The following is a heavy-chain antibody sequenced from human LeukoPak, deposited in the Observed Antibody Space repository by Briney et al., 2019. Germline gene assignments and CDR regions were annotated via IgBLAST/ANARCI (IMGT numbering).Heavy chain of an antibody. V-gene: IGHV3-11*01. D-gene: IGHD3-22*01. CDR1: GFTFSDYY. CDR3: AGGRDRHYSVGSGYCPHY. CDR2: ISSSRTTI. J-gene: IGHJ4*02. Sequence: GGSLRLSCAASGFTFSDYYMSWIRQAPGKGLEWVSYISSSRTTIYYADSVKGRFTISRDNAKNSLFLQMNSLRAEDTAVYFCAGGRDRHYSVGSGYCPHYWGQGTLVTVSS.